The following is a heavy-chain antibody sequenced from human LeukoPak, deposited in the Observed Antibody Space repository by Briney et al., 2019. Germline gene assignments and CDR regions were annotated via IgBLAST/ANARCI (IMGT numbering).Heavy chain of an antibody. CDR1: GVSISSSNSY. J-gene: IGHJ4*02. Sequence: PSETLSLTCTVSGVSISSSNSYWGWIRQPPGKGLEWIGSIYYSGSTNYNPSLKSRVTISVDTSKNQFSLKLSSVTAADTAVYYCARERRDYGAFVDYWGQGTLVTVSS. CDR2: IYYSGST. D-gene: IGHD4-17*01. CDR3: ARERRDYGAFVDY. V-gene: IGHV4-39*07.